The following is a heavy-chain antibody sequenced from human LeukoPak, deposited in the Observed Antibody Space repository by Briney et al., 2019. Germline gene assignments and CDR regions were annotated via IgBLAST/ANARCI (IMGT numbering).Heavy chain of an antibody. CDR3: ARDHAEGWFDP. CDR2: IYYTGIT. D-gene: IGHD1-14*01. J-gene: IGHJ5*02. Sequence: SETLSLTCTVSGGSISDYYWSWIRQSPGKGLEWIGYIYYTGITNYNPSLKSRVTISVDTSKNQFSLNLSSVTAADTAVYYCARDHAEGWFDPWGQGTLVTVSS. CDR1: GGSISDYY. V-gene: IGHV4-59*01.